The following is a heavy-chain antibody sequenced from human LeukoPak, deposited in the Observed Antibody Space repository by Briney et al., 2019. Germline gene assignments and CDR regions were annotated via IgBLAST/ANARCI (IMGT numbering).Heavy chain of an antibody. Sequence: GGSLRLSCAASGFTFSSYWMSWVRQAPGKGLEWVANIKQDGSEKYYVDSVKGRFTISRDNAKNSLYLQMNSLRAEDTAVYYCARDRVAARSYDAFDIWGQGTMVTVSS. CDR1: GFTFSSYW. J-gene: IGHJ3*02. D-gene: IGHD6-6*01. CDR2: IKQDGSEK. V-gene: IGHV3-7*01. CDR3: ARDRVAARSYDAFDI.